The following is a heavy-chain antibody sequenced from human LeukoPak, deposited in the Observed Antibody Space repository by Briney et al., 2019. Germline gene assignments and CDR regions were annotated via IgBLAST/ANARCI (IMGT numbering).Heavy chain of an antibody. J-gene: IGHJ5*02. CDR1: GYTFTSYD. CDR2: MNPNSGNT. Sequence: ASVKVSCKASGYTFTSYDINWVRQATGQGLEWMGWMNPNSGNTGYAQKFQGRVTMTRNTSISTAYMELSSLRSEDTAVYYCAKDWHILSGRNCFDPWGQGTLVTVSS. D-gene: IGHD3-9*01. V-gene: IGHV1-8*01. CDR3: AKDWHILSGRNCFDP.